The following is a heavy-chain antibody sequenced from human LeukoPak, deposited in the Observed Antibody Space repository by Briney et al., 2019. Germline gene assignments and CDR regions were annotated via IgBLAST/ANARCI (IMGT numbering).Heavy chain of an antibody. CDR1: GGSITSYY. CDR2: IYCTGET. D-gene: IGHD3-16*01. Sequence: SETLSLTCTVSGGSITSYYWSWIRQAPGKGLEWIGYIYCTGETNYNPSLKSRVSISVDTSKNQFSLNLSSVTAADTAVYYCARGRVPGGDWGQGTLVAVSS. V-gene: IGHV4-59*01. J-gene: IGHJ4*02. CDR3: ARGRVPGGD.